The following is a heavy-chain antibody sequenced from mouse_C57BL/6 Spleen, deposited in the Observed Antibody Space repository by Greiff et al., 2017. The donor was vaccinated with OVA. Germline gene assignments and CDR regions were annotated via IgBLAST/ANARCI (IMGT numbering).Heavy chain of an antibody. J-gene: IGHJ2*01. CDR3: AMWGLRYFDY. CDR2: ISSGSSTI. CDR1: GFTFSDYG. V-gene: IGHV5-17*01. Sequence: EVKVVESGGGLVKPGGSLKLSCAASGFTFSDYGMHWVRQAPEKGLEWVAYISSGSSTIYYADTVTGRSTISKDNAKNTLFMQMTSLRSEDTAMYYCAMWGLRYFDYWGQGTTLTVSS. D-gene: IGHD2-13*01.